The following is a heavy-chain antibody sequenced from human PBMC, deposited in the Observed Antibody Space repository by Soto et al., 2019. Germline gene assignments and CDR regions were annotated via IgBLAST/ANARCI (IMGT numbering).Heavy chain of an antibody. CDR2: IYSGGST. J-gene: IGHJ6*03. Sequence: GGSLRLSCAASGFTVSSNYMSWVRQAPGKGLEWVSVIYSGGSTYYADSVKGRFTISRDNSKNTLYLQMNSLRAEDTAVYYCARILGYCSGGSCYPYYYYYYMDVWGKGTTVTVSS. V-gene: IGHV3-66*01. D-gene: IGHD2-15*01. CDR1: GFTVSSNY. CDR3: ARILGYCSGGSCYPYYYYYYMDV.